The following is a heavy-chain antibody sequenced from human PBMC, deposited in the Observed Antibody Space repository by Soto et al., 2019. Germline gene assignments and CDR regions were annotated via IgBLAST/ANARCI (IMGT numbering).Heavy chain of an antibody. V-gene: IGHV3-33*01. Sequence: QVQLVESGGGVVQPGRSLRLSCAASGFTFSSYGMHWVRQAPGKGLEWVAVIWYDGSNKYYADSVKGRFTISRDNSKNTLYLQMNSLRAEDTAVYYCARGYSSGWYYYYYGMDVWGQGTTVTVSS. D-gene: IGHD6-19*01. J-gene: IGHJ6*02. CDR2: IWYDGSNK. CDR1: GFTFSSYG. CDR3: ARGYSSGWYYYYYGMDV.